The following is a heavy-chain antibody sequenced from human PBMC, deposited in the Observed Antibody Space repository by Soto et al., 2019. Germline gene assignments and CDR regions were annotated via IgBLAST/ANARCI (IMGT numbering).Heavy chain of an antibody. CDR3: AREAGYDFWSGYYTAYYYYGMDV. CDR2: ISSSSTI. D-gene: IGHD3-3*01. J-gene: IGHJ6*02. V-gene: IGHV3-48*02. CDR1: GFTFSSYS. Sequence: PGGSLRLSCAASGFTFSSYSMNWVRQAPGKGLEWVSYISSSSTIYYADSVKGRFTISRDNAKNSLYLQMNSLRDEDTAVYYCAREAGYDFWSGYYTAYYYYGMDVWGQGTTVTVSS.